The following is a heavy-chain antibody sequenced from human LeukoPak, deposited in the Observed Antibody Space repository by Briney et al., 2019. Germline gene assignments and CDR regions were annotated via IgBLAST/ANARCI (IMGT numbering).Heavy chain of an antibody. V-gene: IGHV3-30*18. J-gene: IGHJ4*02. CDR3: AKVWQEMGIRLIDY. Sequence: GGSLRLSCEASGFXFSSYGIHWVRQAPGKGLEWVAVISYDGSNKYYADSVKGRFTISRDNSKSTLYLQMNTLRAEDTAVYYCAKVWQEMGIRLIDYWGQGTLVTVSS. D-gene: IGHD7-27*01. CDR1: GFXFSSYG. CDR2: ISYDGSNK.